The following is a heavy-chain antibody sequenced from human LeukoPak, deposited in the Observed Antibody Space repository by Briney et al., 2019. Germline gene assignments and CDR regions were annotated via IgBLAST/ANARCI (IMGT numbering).Heavy chain of an antibody. CDR1: GGSVSSYY. CDR3: ARGGAASSSWDLPLDY. D-gene: IGHD6-13*01. V-gene: IGHV4-59*08. CDR2: VYYSGSP. Sequence: SETLSLTCSVSGGSVSSYYWSWIRQPPGKGLESIAHVYYSGSPDYNPSLKSRLTMSVDSSMNQFSLKLSSVTAADTAVYYCARGGAASSSWDLPLDYWGQGTLVTVSS. J-gene: IGHJ4*02.